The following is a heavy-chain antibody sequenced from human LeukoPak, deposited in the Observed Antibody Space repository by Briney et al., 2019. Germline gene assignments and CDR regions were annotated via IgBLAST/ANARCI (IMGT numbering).Heavy chain of an antibody. D-gene: IGHD3-22*01. J-gene: IGHJ4*02. V-gene: IGHV3-48*04. CDR3: ARGLFLHQYYYDSSGYYGDFAY. CDR1: GFTFSSYS. Sequence: GGSLRLSCAASGFTFSSYSMNWVRQAPGKGLEWVSYISGSSSTIYYADSVKGRFTISRDNAKNSLYLQTNSLRAEDTAVYYCARGLFLHQYYYDSSGYYGDFAYWGQGTLVTVSS. CDR2: ISGSSSTI.